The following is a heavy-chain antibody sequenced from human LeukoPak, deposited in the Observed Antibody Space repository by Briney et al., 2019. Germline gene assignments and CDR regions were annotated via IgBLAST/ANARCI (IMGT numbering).Heavy chain of an antibody. CDR1: GYTFTSYD. D-gene: IGHD3-22*01. J-gene: IGHJ4*02. Sequence: ASVKVSCKASGYTFTSYDINWVRQATGQGLEWMGWMNPNSGNTGYAQKFQGRVTMTRNTSISTAYMELNSLRPDDTAVYYCAKDSSDYYFDYWGQGTLVTVSS. V-gene: IGHV1-8*01. CDR3: AKDSSDYYFDY. CDR2: MNPNSGNT.